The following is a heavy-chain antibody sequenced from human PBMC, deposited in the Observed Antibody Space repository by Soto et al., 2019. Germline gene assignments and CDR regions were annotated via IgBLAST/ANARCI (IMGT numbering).Heavy chain of an antibody. CDR3: ARFYYDSSGYLPSPYYYYYGMDV. CDR2: IKQDGSEK. CDR1: GFTFSSYW. J-gene: IGHJ6*02. D-gene: IGHD3-22*01. Sequence: GGSLRLSCGASGFTFSSYWMSWVRQAPGKGLEWVANIKQDGSEKYYVDSVKGRFTISRDNAMNSLYLQMNSLRAEDTAVYYCARFYYDSSGYLPSPYYYYYGMDVWGQGTTVTVSS. V-gene: IGHV3-7*04.